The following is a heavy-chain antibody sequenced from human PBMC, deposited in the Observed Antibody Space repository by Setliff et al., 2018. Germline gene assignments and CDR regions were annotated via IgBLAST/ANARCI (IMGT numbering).Heavy chain of an antibody. CDR3: ARRPYQHYDSSGYSVNYYMDV. Sequence: SETLSLTCAVYGGSFSGYYWSWIRQSPGKGLEWIGSIYYSGTTYYNPSVRSRVTISVDTSKNPFSLKLSSVTAADTAVYFCARRPYQHYDSSGYSVNYYMDVWGKGTTVTVSS. V-gene: IGHV4-34*01. CDR1: GGSFSGYY. CDR2: IYYSGTT. J-gene: IGHJ6*03. D-gene: IGHD3-22*01.